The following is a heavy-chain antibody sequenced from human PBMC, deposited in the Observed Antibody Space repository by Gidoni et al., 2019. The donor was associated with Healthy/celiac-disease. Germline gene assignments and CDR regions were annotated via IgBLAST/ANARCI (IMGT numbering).Heavy chain of an antibody. J-gene: IGHJ6*02. CDR1: VFTFDHYA. V-gene: IGHV3-9*01. Sequence: EVQLVASGGALVQPGRSLRLSCAAFVFTFDHYAIHLVRHAPGKGLEWVSGISWNSGSIGYADSVKGRFTISRDNAKNSLYLQMNSLRAEDTALYYCAKDSRPRWAPNIAAAGIYPHYYYGMDVWGQGTTVTVSS. D-gene: IGHD6-13*01. CDR3: AKDSRPRWAPNIAAAGIYPHYYYGMDV. CDR2: ISWNSGSI.